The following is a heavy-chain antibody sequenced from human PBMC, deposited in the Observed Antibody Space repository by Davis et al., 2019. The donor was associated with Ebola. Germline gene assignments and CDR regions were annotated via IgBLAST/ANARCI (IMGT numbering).Heavy chain of an antibody. CDR1: GFTFSSHW. D-gene: IGHD6-13*01. Sequence: GESLKISCAGSGFTFSSHWMHWVRQAPGKGLVWVSRIKGDGSSTNYADSAEGRFTISRDNAKSTLYLQLNSLRDEDTAVYYCASGLYDSAGTMLHWGQGTLVTVSS. V-gene: IGHV3-74*01. CDR2: IKGDGSST. J-gene: IGHJ1*01. CDR3: ASGLYDSAGTMLH.